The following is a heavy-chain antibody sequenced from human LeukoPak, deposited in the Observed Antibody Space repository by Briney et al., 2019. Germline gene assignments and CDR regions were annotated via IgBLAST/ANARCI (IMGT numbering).Heavy chain of an antibody. CDR1: GFTFSSYS. CDR2: ISGSGGST. J-gene: IGHJ4*02. D-gene: IGHD1-26*01. Sequence: GGSLRLSCAASGFTFSSYSMNWVRQAPGKGLEWVSAISGSGGSTYYADSVKGRFTISRDNSKNTLYLQMNSLRSEDTAVYYCARGDLSYSGSRPPLDYWGQGTLVTVSS. V-gene: IGHV3-23*01. CDR3: ARGDLSYSGSRPPLDY.